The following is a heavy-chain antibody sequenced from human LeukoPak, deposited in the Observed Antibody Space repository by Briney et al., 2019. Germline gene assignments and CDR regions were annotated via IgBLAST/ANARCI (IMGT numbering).Heavy chain of an antibody. J-gene: IGHJ4*02. CDR2: ISSSSSTI. D-gene: IGHD3-22*01. CDR1: GFTFSSYS. V-gene: IGHV3-48*02. CDR3: ARARPNYYDSSGTFDY. Sequence: GGSLRLSCAASGFTFSSYSMNWVRQAPGKGLEWVSYISSSSSTIYYADSVKGRFTISRDNAKNSLYLQMNSLRDEDTAVYYCARARPNYYDSSGTFDYWGQGTLVTVSS.